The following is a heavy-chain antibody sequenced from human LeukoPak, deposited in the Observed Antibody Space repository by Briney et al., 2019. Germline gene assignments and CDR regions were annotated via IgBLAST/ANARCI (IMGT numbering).Heavy chain of an antibody. D-gene: IGHD3-16*02. J-gene: IGHJ5*02. V-gene: IGHV4-39*01. Sequence: PSETLSLTCTVSGGSISSSSYYWGWIRQPPGKGLEWIGSIYYSGSTYYNPSLKSRVTISVDTSKNQFSLKLSSVTAADTAVYHCARHPDDYVWGSYRPNWFDPWGQGTLVTVSS. CDR3: ARHPDDYVWGSYRPNWFDP. CDR2: IYYSGST. CDR1: GGSISSSSYY.